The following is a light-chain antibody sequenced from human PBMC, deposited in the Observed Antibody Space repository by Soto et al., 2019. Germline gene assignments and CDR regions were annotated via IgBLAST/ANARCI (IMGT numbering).Light chain of an antibody. CDR1: QNIRSA. V-gene: IGKV3D-20*02. J-gene: IGKJ5*01. CDR2: GAS. Sequence: EIVMTESPANVSVSPGAGATLSCRASQNIRSALAWYQQEPGQAPRLLIYGASSRATGIPDRFSGSWSGTDCTLTISGVEAEDLVVYYCQQRSNWQITLGQGTRLEIK. CDR3: QQRSNWQIT.